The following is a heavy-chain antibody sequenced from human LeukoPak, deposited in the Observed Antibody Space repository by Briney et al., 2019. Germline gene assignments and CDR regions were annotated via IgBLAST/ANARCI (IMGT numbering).Heavy chain of an antibody. CDR3: VKGALRGYSAPGAFDI. D-gene: IGHD5-18*01. V-gene: IGHV3-23*01. CDR2: ISTTGGTT. J-gene: IGHJ3*02. Sequence: PGGSLRLSCAASGFTFSSYSMNWVRQAPGKGLEWVSTISTTGGTTYYADSVKGRFTISRDDSKNTLYLRMKSLRAEDTAIYYCVKGALRGYSAPGAFDIWGQGTMVTVSS. CDR1: GFTFSSYS.